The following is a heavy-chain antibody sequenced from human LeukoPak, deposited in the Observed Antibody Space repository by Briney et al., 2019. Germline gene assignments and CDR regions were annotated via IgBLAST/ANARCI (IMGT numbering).Heavy chain of an antibody. D-gene: IGHD2-15*01. CDR1: GYTFTTYD. CDR2: MNPNSGNT. V-gene: IGHV1-8*01. Sequence: ASVKVSCKASGYTFTTYDINWVRQATGQGLAWMGWMNPNSGNTGFAQKFQGRVTMTRNTSISTAYMELTGLRSDDTAMYYCARGGVRCSGGSCYYFDYWGQGTLVTVSS. CDR3: ARGGVRCSGGSCYYFDY. J-gene: IGHJ4*02.